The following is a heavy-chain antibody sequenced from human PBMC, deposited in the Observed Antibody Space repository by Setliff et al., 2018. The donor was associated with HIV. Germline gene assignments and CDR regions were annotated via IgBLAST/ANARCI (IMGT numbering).Heavy chain of an antibody. Sequence: SVKVSCKASGGTFSSYAVSWVRQAPGQGLEWMGAIIRVFETANYAQKFQGRVTITADESTSTAYMELSSLRSEDTAVYYCASLRIAVAGNNGWFDPWGQGALVTVSS. D-gene: IGHD6-19*01. CDR1: GGTFSSYA. J-gene: IGHJ5*02. CDR3: ASLRIAVAGNNGWFDP. CDR2: IIRVFETA. V-gene: IGHV1-69*13.